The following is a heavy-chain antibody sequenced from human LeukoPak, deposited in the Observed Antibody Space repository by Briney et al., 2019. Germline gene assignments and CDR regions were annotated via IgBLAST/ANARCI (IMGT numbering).Heavy chain of an antibody. J-gene: IGHJ4*02. CDR2: IRYDGSNK. V-gene: IGHV3-30*02. D-gene: IGHD3-3*01. CDR1: GFTFSSYG. CDR3: ARERQNKDFWSGGDY. Sequence: GGSLRLSCAASGFTFSSYGMHWVRQAPGKGLEWVAFIRYDGSNKYYADSVKGRFTISRDNAKNSLYLQMNTLRPEDTAVYYCARERQNKDFWSGGDYWGQGTLVTVSS.